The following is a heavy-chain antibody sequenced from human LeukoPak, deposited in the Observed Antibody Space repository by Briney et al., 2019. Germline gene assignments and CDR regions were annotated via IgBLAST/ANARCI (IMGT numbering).Heavy chain of an antibody. CDR2: ISLDGRTK. D-gene: IGHD3-16*01. V-gene: IGHV3-30*03. Sequence: GGSLRLSCEASGFTFSNYGMHWVRQAPGKGLEWLAVISLDGRTKFYADSVKGRFTISRDNSKNTMFLQMNSLRAEDMAVYYCARDRIMPSAGEPFDYWGQGTLVTVSS. J-gene: IGHJ4*02. CDR1: GFTFSNYG. CDR3: ARDRIMPSAGEPFDY.